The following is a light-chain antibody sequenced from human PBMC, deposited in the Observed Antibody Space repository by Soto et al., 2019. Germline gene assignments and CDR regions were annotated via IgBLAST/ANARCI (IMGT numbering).Light chain of an antibody. CDR2: GAS. CDR3: HQYHTWPPQCT. V-gene: IGKV3-15*01. J-gene: IGKJ2*02. Sequence: EVVMTQSPASLSVSPGDGATLSCRASQSVASNVAWYQQKPGQGPRLLIHGASTRAVGVPARFSGSGSGTDFNLTINSLQSEDIAVYYCHQYHTWPPQCTFGQGNKLHI. CDR1: QSVASN.